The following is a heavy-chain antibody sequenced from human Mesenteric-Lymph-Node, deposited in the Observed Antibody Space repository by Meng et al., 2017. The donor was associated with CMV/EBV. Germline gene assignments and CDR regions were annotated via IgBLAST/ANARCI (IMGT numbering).Heavy chain of an antibody. D-gene: IGHD6-6*01. CDR1: GFTFSDYY. V-gene: IGHV3-74*01. CDR3: AKDGRDSSSSLDS. J-gene: IGHJ4*02. CDR2: INSDGSST. Sequence: GESLKISCAASGFTFSDYYMDWVRQAPGKGLVWVSRINSDGSSTSYADSVKGRFIISRDNSKNTLNLQMNSLRADDTAVYYCAKDGRDSSSSLDSWGLGALVTVSS.